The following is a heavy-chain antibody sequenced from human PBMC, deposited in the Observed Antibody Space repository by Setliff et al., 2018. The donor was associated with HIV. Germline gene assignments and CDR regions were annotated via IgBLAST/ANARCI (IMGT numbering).Heavy chain of an antibody. CDR2: ISAYNGNT. Sequence: ASVKVSCKASGYTFTSYGISWVRQAPGQGLEWMGWISAYNGNTNYAQKLQGRVTISKDTSKGLVVLTMTNMDPVDTATYYCARITSGWYPENDYWGQGTLVTVSS. V-gene: IGHV1-18*01. D-gene: IGHD6-13*01. J-gene: IGHJ4*02. CDR3: ARITSGWYPENDY. CDR1: GYTFTSYG.